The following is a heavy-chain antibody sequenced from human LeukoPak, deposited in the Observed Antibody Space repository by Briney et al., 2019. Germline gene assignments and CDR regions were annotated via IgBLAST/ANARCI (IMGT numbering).Heavy chain of an antibody. V-gene: IGHV1-2*02. CDR3: ARDRGTVVSPHYYFDY. CDR1: GYTFTGYY. CDR2: INPNSGGT. Sequence: VASVKVSCKASGYTFTGYYMHWVRQAPGQGLEWMGWINPNSGGTNYAQKFQGRVTMTRDTSISTAYMELSRLRSDDTAVYYCARDRGTVVSPHYYFDYWGQGTLVTVSS. J-gene: IGHJ4*02. D-gene: IGHD2-8*02.